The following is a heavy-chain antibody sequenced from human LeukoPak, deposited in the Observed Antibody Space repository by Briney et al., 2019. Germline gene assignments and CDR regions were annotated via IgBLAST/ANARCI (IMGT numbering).Heavy chain of an antibody. J-gene: IGHJ4*02. V-gene: IGHV1-2*06. CDR2: IKPNSGGT. CDR1: GYTFTDYY. D-gene: IGHD2-2*01. Sequence: ASVKVSCKSSGYTFTDYYMHWVRQAPGQGLEWMGRIKPNSGGTLYAQRFQGRVTMTRDTSTSTVYMELSSLRSEDTAVYYCARDGIFGSTLPDDYWGQGTLVTVSS. CDR3: ARDGIFGSTLPDDY.